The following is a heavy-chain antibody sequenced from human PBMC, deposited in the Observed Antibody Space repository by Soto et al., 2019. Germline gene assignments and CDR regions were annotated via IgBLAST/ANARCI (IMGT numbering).Heavy chain of an antibody. V-gene: IGHV3-21*01. D-gene: IGHD2-8*01. CDR3: ARDLGIVVMVYAKTNWFDP. Sequence: EVQLVESGGGLVKPGGSLRLSCAGSEFTFSSYSLNWVRQAPGKGLEWVSSISSSSSYIYYADSVKGRFTISRDNAKNSLYLQMNSLRAEDTAVYYCARDLGIVVMVYAKTNWFDPWGQGTLVTVSS. J-gene: IGHJ5*02. CDR2: ISSSSSYI. CDR1: EFTFSSYS.